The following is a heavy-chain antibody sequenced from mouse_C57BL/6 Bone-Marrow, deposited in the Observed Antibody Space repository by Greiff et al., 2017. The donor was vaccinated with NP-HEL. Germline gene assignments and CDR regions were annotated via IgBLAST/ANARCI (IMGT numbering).Heavy chain of an antibody. D-gene: IGHD1-1*01. V-gene: IGHV1-7*01. J-gene: IGHJ4*01. CDR2: INPSSGYT. CDR1: GYTFTSYW. Sequence: QVQLKESGAELAKPGASVKLSCKASGYTFTSYWMHWVKQRPGQGLEWIGYINPSSGYTKYNQKFKDKATLTADKSSSTAYMQLSSLTYEDSAVYYCARVITTEGYAMDYWGQGTSVTVSS. CDR3: ARVITTEGYAMDY.